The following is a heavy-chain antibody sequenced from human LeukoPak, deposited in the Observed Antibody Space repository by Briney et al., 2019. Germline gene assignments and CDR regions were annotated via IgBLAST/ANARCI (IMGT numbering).Heavy chain of an antibody. CDR1: GGSFSGYY. D-gene: IGHD3-16*02. J-gene: IGHJ4*02. CDR2: INHSGST. Sequence: SETLSLTCAVYGGSFSGYYWSWIRQPPGKGLEWIGEINHSGSTNYNPSLKSRVTISVDTSKNQFSLKLSSVTAADTAVYYCARAMITFGGVIVNFDYWGQGTLVTVSS. CDR3: ARAMITFGGVIVNFDY. V-gene: IGHV4-34*01.